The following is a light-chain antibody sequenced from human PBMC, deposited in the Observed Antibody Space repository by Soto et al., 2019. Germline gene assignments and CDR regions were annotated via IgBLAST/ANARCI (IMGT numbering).Light chain of an antibody. J-gene: IGLJ1*01. CDR2: GNS. CDR3: QSYDSSXSAPYV. V-gene: IGLV1-40*01. Sequence: QSVLTQPPSVSGAPGQRVTISCTGSSSNIGAGYDVHWYQQLPGTAPKLLIYGNSNRPSGVPDRFSGSKSGTSASLAITGLQAEDEADYYCQSYDSSXSAPYVFGTGTKVTVL. CDR1: SSNIGAGYD.